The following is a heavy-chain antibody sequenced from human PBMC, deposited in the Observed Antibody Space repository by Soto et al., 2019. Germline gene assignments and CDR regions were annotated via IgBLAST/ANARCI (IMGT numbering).Heavy chain of an antibody. Sequence: SETLSLTCTVSGGSITSSSYYWGWIRQPPGKGLEWIGSIYYSGSTYYNPSLKSRVTISVDTSKNQFSLNLSSVTAADTAVYYCARPPSGGTGDWGQGILVTVSS. CDR2: IYYSGST. D-gene: IGHD2-15*01. J-gene: IGHJ4*02. CDR3: ARPPSGGTGD. CDR1: GGSITSSSYY. V-gene: IGHV4-39*01.